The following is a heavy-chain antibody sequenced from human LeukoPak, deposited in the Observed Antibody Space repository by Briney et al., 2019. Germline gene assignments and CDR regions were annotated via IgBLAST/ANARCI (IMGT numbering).Heavy chain of an antibody. CDR3: ARVKKDGGGDSGFDP. J-gene: IGHJ5*02. V-gene: IGHV4-59*01. CDR2: IYYSGST. D-gene: IGHD2-21*02. CDR1: GGSIRSFY. Sequence: SETLSLTCTVSGGSIRSFYWSWIRQPPGKGLEWIAYIYYSGSTKYNPSLESRVTISVDMSKNQFSLKLSSVTAADTALYYCARVKKDGGGDSGFDPWGQGTLVTVSS.